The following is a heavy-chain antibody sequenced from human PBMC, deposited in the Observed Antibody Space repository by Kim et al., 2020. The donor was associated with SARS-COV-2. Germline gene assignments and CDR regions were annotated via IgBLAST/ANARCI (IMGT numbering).Heavy chain of an antibody. Sequence: SETLSLTCTVSGGSVSSGSYYWSWIRQPPGKGLEWIGYIYYSGSTNYNPSLKSRVTISVDTSKNQFSLKLSSVTAADTAVYYCARDVGYYDSSGFDYWGQGTLVTVSS. V-gene: IGHV4-61*01. CDR2: IYYSGST. J-gene: IGHJ4*02. CDR3: ARDVGYYDSSGFDY. D-gene: IGHD3-22*01. CDR1: GGSVSSGSYY.